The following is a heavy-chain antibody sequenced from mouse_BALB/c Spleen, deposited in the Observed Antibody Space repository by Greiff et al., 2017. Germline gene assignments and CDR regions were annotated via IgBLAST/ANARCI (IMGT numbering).Heavy chain of an antibody. CDR1: GFTFSSYG. V-gene: IGHV5-6-3*01. CDR3: ARDWDGYRAMDY. CDR2: INSNGGST. J-gene: IGHJ4*01. Sequence: EVQLVESGGGLVQPGGSLKLSCAASGFTFSSYGMSWVRQTPDKRLELVATINSNGGSTYYPDSVKGRFTISRDNAKNTLYLQMSSLKSEDTAMYYCARDWDGYRAMDYWGQGTSVTVSS. D-gene: IGHD1-2*01.